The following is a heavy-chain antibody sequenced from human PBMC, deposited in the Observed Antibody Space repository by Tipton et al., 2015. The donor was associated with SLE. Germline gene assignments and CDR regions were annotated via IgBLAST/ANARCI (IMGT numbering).Heavy chain of an antibody. CDR1: GFTFTYYG. Sequence: SLRLSCAASGFTFTYYGMHWVRQAPGKGLEWVSAISGSGGSTYYADSVKGRFTISRDNSKNTLYLQMNSLRAEDTAVYYCAKELVVVTALDYWGQGTLVTVSS. V-gene: IGHV3-23*01. CDR2: ISGSGGST. D-gene: IGHD2-21*02. CDR3: AKELVVVTALDY. J-gene: IGHJ4*02.